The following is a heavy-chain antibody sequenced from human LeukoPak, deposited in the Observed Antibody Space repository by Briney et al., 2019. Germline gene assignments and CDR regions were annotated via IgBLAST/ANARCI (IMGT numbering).Heavy chain of an antibody. Sequence: ASVKVSCKASGYTFTSYDINWVRQATGQGLEWMGWMNPNSGNTGYAQKFQGRVTITRNTSISTAYMELSSLRSEDTAVYYCAREGRGCSSTSCYNGYYYYMDVWGKGTTVTVSS. V-gene: IGHV1-8*03. CDR1: GYTFTSYD. CDR3: AREGRGCSSTSCYNGYYYYMDV. CDR2: MNPNSGNT. D-gene: IGHD2-2*02. J-gene: IGHJ6*03.